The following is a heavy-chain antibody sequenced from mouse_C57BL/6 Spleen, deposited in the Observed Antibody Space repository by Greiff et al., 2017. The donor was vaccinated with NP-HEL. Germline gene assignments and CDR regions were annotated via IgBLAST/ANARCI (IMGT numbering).Heavy chain of an antibody. CDR2: IYPRSGNT. Sequence: VQLQQSGAELARPGASVKLSCKASGYTFTSYGISWVKQRTGQGLEWIGEIYPRSGNTFYNEKFKGKATLTADKSSSTAYMELRSLTSEDSAVYFCARRDGYYEAWFAYWGQGTLVTVSA. CDR1: GYTFTSYG. D-gene: IGHD2-3*01. CDR3: ARRDGYYEAWFAY. V-gene: IGHV1-81*01. J-gene: IGHJ3*01.